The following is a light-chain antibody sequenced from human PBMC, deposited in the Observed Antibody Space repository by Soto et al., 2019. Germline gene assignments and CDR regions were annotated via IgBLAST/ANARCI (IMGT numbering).Light chain of an antibody. J-gene: IGKJ1*01. CDR1: QSVSSSY. Sequence: EIVLTQSPGTLSLSPGERATLSCRASQSVSSSYLAWYQQKPGQAPRLLIYGASSRATGIPDRFSGSGSGTDFTLTISRLEPEDFAVYYCQFGSSLGWTFGQGTKVEIK. CDR2: GAS. CDR3: QFGSSLGWT. V-gene: IGKV3-20*01.